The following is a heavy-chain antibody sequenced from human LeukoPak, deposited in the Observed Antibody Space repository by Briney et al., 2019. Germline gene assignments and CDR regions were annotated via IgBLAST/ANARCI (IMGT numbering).Heavy chain of an antibody. V-gene: IGHV1-2*02. D-gene: IGHD1-1*01. CDR3: ACRGGTSAPYYFDY. CDR2: INPNSGGT. CDR1: GYTFTSYG. Sequence: ASVKVSCKASGYTFTSYGISWVRQAPGQGLEWMGWINPNSGGTNYAQKFQGRVTMTRDTSISTAYMELSRLRSDDTAVYYCACRGGTSAPYYFDYWGQGTLVTVSS. J-gene: IGHJ4*02.